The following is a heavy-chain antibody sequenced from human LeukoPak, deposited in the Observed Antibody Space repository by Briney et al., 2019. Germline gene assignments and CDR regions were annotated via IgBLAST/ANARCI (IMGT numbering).Heavy chain of an antibody. Sequence: ASVKVSCKASGYTFTSYGISWVRQAPGQGLEWMGWISAYNGNTNYAQKLQGRVTMTTDTSTSTAYMELSSLRSEDTAVYYCATGPPLYYYDSSGYLGYWGQGTLVTVSS. J-gene: IGHJ4*02. D-gene: IGHD3-22*01. V-gene: IGHV1-18*01. CDR1: GYTFTSYG. CDR3: ATGPPLYYYDSSGYLGY. CDR2: ISAYNGNT.